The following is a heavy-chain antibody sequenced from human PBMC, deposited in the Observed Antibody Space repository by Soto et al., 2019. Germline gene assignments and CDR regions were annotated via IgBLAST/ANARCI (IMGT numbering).Heavy chain of an antibody. CDR3: AKLVAVAGTDDWFDP. J-gene: IGHJ5*02. CDR1: GGSVSSGGYH. CDR2: ISYTGTT. V-gene: IGHV4-61*08. Sequence: QVQLQESGPGLVKPSETLSLTCSVSGGSVSSGGYHWTWIRQPPGKGLEWIGYISYTGTTNYNPPLKSRVTRSVDTSKNQFSLRLTSVTPADTALYYCAKLVAVAGTDDWFDPWGQGTLVTVSS. D-gene: IGHD6-19*01.